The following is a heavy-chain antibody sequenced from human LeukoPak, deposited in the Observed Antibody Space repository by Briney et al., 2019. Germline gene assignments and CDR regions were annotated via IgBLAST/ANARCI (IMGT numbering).Heavy chain of an antibody. Sequence: PGGSLRLSCAASGFTFSSYEMNWVRQAPGKGLQWLSYIGTSDTTTHYADSVKGRFTISRDNAKNSLYLQMNSLRAEDTAVYYCAREEEWATVTTGWGQGTQVTVSS. CDR2: IGTSDTTT. J-gene: IGHJ4*02. V-gene: IGHV3-48*03. D-gene: IGHD4-17*01. CDR3: AREEEWATVTTG. CDR1: GFTFSSYE.